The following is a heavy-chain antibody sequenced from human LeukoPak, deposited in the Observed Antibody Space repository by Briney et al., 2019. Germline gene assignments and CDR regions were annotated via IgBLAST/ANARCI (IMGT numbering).Heavy chain of an antibody. CDR2: IYSSGST. D-gene: IGHD5-18*01. Sequence: PSETLSLTCTVSGASISNYYWSWIRQPPGKGLEWIGYIYSSGSTNYNPSLKSRVTMSVDTSKNQISLNVTSVTAADTALYYCARSRRGYTSDCWEDWGQGTLVTVSS. V-gene: IGHV4-59*12. CDR1: GASISNYY. CDR3: ARSRRGYTSDCWED. J-gene: IGHJ4*02.